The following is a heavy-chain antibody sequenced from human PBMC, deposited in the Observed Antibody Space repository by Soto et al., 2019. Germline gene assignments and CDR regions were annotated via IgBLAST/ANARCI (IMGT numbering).Heavy chain of an antibody. CDR3: ARTHYHDNSGCPQ. Sequence: PSETLSLTCTVSGGSIRSDDSYWSWIRQPPGKGLEWIGYIYFNGATYHNPSLKSRVTISLDTSRNQFSLKLSSVTAADTAVYYCARTHYHDNSGCPQWGQGTLVTVSS. CDR1: GGSIRSDDSY. D-gene: IGHD3-22*01. J-gene: IGHJ4*02. V-gene: IGHV4-30-4*01. CDR2: IYFNGAT.